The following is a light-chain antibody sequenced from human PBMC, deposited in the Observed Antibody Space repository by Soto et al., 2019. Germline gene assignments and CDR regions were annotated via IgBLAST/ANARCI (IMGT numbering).Light chain of an antibody. CDR3: QQYNDWPPYT. Sequence: ETVVTQSPATPSVSPGERATLTCRASQSVTTNLAWYQQKPGQALRLLIYGASTRATGVPARFSGSGSGTEFTLTITSLQSEDFAVYYCQQYNDWPPYTFGQGTKLEIK. J-gene: IGKJ2*01. V-gene: IGKV3-15*01. CDR2: GAS. CDR1: QSVTTN.